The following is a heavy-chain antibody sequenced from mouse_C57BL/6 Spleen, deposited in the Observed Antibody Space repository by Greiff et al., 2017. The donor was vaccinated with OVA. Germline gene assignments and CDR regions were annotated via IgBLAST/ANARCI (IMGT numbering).Heavy chain of an antibody. V-gene: IGHV1-82*01. Sequence: VQLQQSGPELVKPGASVKISCKASGYAFSSSWMNWVKQRPGKGLEWIGRIYPGDGDTNYNGKFKGKATLTADKSSSTAYMQLSSLTSEDSAVYFCARNWSLDYWGQGTTLTVSS. CDR1: GYAFSSSW. CDR3: ARNWSLDY. J-gene: IGHJ2*01. D-gene: IGHD4-1*01. CDR2: IYPGDGDT.